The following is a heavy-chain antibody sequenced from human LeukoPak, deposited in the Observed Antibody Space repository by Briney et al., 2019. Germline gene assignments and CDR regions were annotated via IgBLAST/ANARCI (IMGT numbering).Heavy chain of an antibody. CDR3: AKDIESSSWSPYY. CDR1: GFTFSSYA. D-gene: IGHD6-13*01. V-gene: IGHV3-23*01. CDR2: ISGSGGST. Sequence: PGGSLRLSCAASGFTFSSYAMSWVRQAPGKGLEWVSAISGSGGSTYYVDSVKGRFTISRDNSKNTLYLQMNSLRAEDTAVYYCAKDIESSSWSPYYWGQGTLVTVSS. J-gene: IGHJ4*02.